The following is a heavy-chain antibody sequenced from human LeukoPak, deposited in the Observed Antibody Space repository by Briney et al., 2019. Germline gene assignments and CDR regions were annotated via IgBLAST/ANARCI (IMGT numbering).Heavy chain of an antibody. D-gene: IGHD2-15*01. CDR3: ARDRDIVVVVAAHEYFQH. CDR1: GYTFTSYG. Sequence: ASVKVSCKASGYTFTSYGISWVRQAPGQGLEWMGWVSAYNGNTNYAQKLQGRVTMTTDTSTSTAYMELRSLRSDDTAVYYCARDRDIVVVVAAHEYFQHWGQGTLVTVSS. CDR2: VSAYNGNT. J-gene: IGHJ1*01. V-gene: IGHV1-18*04.